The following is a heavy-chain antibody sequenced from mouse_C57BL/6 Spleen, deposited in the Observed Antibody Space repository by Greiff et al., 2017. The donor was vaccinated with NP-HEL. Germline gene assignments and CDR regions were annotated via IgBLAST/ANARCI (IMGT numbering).Heavy chain of an antibody. Sequence: VQLQQPGAELVKPGASVKISCKASGYTFTDYYIHWVKQRPGQGLEWIGKIGPGGSSTYYNQKFKGKATLTADKSSSTAYMQLSSLASEDAAVYFCARSNYDFDYWGQGTTLTVSS. CDR2: IGPGGSST. CDR1: GYTFTDYY. CDR3: ARSNYDFDY. V-gene: IGHV1-77*01. J-gene: IGHJ2*01. D-gene: IGHD2-1*01.